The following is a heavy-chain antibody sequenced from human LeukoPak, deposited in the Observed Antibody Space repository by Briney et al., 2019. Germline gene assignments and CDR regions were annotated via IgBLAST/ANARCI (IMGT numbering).Heavy chain of an antibody. CDR2: ISSSSSTI. CDR3: AREGNYGSGSYYNEASFGYYYYYMDV. D-gene: IGHD3-10*01. Sequence: GGSLRLSCAASGFTFSSYSMNWIRQPPGKGLEWVSYISSSSSTIYYAESLKGRFTISRDNATNSLYLQMNSLRAEDTAVYYCAREGNYGSGSYYNEASFGYYYYYMDVWGKGTTVTVSS. V-gene: IGHV3-48*04. CDR1: GFTFSSYS. J-gene: IGHJ6*03.